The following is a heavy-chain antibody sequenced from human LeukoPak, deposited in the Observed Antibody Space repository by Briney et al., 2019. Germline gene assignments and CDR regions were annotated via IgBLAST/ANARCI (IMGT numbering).Heavy chain of an antibody. J-gene: IGHJ4*02. CDR2: TRYDGSNE. Sequence: GGSLRLSCAASGFSLSSYGMHWVRQAPGKGLEWVAFTRYDGSNEYYVDSVKGRFTFSRDNARNSLYLQMNGLRAEDTAVYYCARDPAYGALDYWGQGTLVTVSS. CDR3: ARDPAYGALDY. V-gene: IGHV3-30*02. CDR1: GFSLSSYG. D-gene: IGHD4-17*01.